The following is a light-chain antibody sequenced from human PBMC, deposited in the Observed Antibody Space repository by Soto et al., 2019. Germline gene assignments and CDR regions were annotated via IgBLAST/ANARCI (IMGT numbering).Light chain of an antibody. CDR2: EVR. CDR1: SSDVGGYDY. V-gene: IGLV2-14*01. Sequence: QSALTQPASVSGSPGQSITISCTGTSSDVGGYDYVSWYQHHPGKAPKLLIYEVRSRPSGVSNRFSGSKSCDTASLTISGLQAEDEADYYCSSYTDSSTLVIFGGGTKLTVL. J-gene: IGLJ2*01. CDR3: SSYTDSSTLVI.